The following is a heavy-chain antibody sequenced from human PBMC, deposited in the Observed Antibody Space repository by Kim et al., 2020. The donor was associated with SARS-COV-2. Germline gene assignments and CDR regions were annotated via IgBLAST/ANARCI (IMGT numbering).Heavy chain of an antibody. J-gene: IGHJ6*02. CDR1: GFTVSSNY. CDR2: IYSGGST. CDR3: ARVDSSGWYWNVYYYYGMDV. D-gene: IGHD6-19*01. Sequence: GGSLRLSCAASGFTVSSNYMSWVRQAPGKGLEWVSVIYSGGSTYYADSVKGRFTISRDNSKNTLYLQMNSLRAEDTAVYYCARVDSSGWYWNVYYYYGMDVWGQGTTVTVSS. V-gene: IGHV3-53*01.